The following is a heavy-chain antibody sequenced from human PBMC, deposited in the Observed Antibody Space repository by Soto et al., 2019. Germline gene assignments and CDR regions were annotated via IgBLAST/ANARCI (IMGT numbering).Heavy chain of an antibody. CDR3: AHSQKGYNWNYFDH. J-gene: IGHJ4*02. D-gene: IGHD1-20*01. CDR1: GASISGSYYY. Sequence: XAILSLTSAVSGASISGSYYYWAGLRQSPGKGPEWIGSVFYTGFTSYNPSLESRVSVSVDTSKSQFSLKLSAVTAADTAVYFFAHSQKGYNWNYFDHWGQGALVTVSS. V-gene: IGHV4-39*01. CDR2: VFYTGFT.